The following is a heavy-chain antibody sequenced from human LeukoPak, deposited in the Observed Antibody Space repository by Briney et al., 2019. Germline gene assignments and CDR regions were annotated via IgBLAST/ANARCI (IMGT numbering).Heavy chain of an antibody. V-gene: IGHV4-39*07. CDR1: GGSISSSSYY. CDR3: ARAPDNNWGSGLGAFDI. D-gene: IGHD7-27*01. Sequence: SETLSLTCTVSGGSISSSSYYWGWIRQPPGKGLERIGSIYYSGSTNYNPSLKSRVTISVDTSKNQFSLKLSPVTAADTAVYYCARAPDNNWGSGLGAFDIWGQGTMVTVSS. CDR2: IYYSGST. J-gene: IGHJ3*02.